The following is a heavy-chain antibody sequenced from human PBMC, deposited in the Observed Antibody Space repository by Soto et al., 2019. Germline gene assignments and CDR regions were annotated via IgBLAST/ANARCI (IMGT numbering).Heavy chain of an antibody. CDR1: GYTFTSYY. CDR3: ARNMYGSGSYYDY. J-gene: IGHJ4*02. D-gene: IGHD3-10*01. Sequence: QVQLVQSGAEVKKPGASVKVSCKASGYTFTSYYMHWVRQAPGQGLEWMGRINPSGGSTSYAQKFTGGVTMTRDTSTSRVYMELSSLRSDDTAVYYCARNMYGSGSYYDYWGQGTLVTVSS. CDR2: INPSGGST. V-gene: IGHV1-46*01.